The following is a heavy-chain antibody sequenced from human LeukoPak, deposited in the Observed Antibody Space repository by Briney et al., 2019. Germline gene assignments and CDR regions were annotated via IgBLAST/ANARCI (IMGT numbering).Heavy chain of an antibody. D-gene: IGHD3-10*01. CDR1: GYTFTSYD. J-gene: IGHJ6*02. V-gene: IGHV1-8*01. CDR3: ARGPPRHYYGSGSFYGMDV. Sequence: GASVKVSCKASGYTFTSYDINWVRQATGQGLEWMGWMNPNSGNTGYAQKFQGRVTMTRNTSISTAYMELSSLRSEDTAVYYCARGPPRHYYGSGSFYGMDVWGQGTTVTVSS. CDR2: MNPNSGNT.